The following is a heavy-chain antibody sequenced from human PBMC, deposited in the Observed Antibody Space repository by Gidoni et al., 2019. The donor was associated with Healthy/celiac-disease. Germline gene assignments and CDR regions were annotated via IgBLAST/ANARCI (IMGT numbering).Heavy chain of an antibody. V-gene: IGHV1-18*01. J-gene: IGHJ6*02. CDR3: AREIVVVPAAIGPEDHYYYYGMDV. CDR1: GSTFTSYG. CDR2: ISAYNGNT. Sequence: QVQLVQSGADVKKPGASVKVSCKASGSTFTSYGNSCVRQAPGQGLEWMGWISAYNGNTNDAQKLQGRVTMTTDTSTSTAYMELRSLRSDDTAVYYCAREIVVVPAAIGPEDHYYYYGMDVWGQGTTVTVSS. D-gene: IGHD2-2*02.